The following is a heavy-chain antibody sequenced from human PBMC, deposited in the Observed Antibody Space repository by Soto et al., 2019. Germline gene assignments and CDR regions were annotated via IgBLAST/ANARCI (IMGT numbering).Heavy chain of an antibody. CDR2: INHLVSI. Sequence: SETLSLNCVISSGDLLDYFWRWICHLSGMALEWIGEINHLVSINYNPSLKSRVTMSVYTSKNQFSLTLNSVTAADTATYYCARGGISHWAYFYYMDVWDRGTTVT. J-gene: IGHJ6*03. V-gene: IGHV4-34*01. CDR1: SGDLLDYF. D-gene: IGHD2-21*01. CDR3: ARGGISHWAYFYYMDV.